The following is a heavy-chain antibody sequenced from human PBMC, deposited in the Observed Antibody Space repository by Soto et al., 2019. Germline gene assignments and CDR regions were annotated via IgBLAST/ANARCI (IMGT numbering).Heavy chain of an antibody. Sequence: GGSLRLSCAASGFTFSSYWMHWVRQAPGKGLVWVSRINSDGSSTSYAQKFQGRVTMTRDTSTSTVYMELSSLRSEDTAVYYCARVSVVPAAYYYYYYGMDVWGQGTTVTVSS. V-gene: IGHV3-74*01. CDR1: GFTFSSYW. J-gene: IGHJ6*02. CDR2: INSDGSST. CDR3: ARVSVVPAAYYYYYYGMDV. D-gene: IGHD2-2*01.